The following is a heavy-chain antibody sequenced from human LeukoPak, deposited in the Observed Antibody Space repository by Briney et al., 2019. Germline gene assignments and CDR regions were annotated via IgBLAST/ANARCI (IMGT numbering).Heavy chain of an antibody. CDR3: ARVDNSGEGYFDC. J-gene: IGHJ4*02. CDR2: IYSGGST. CDR1: GLPVSSSS. V-gene: IGHV3-53*01. D-gene: IGHD2-2*03. Sequence: GGPLRLSCEASGLPVSSSSMGWVRQAQGKGLEWISVIYSGGSTYYADSVNGRFRISRDNSKNTVYLQMNILRAEDTAMYYCARVDNSGEGYFDCWGQGTLVTVSS.